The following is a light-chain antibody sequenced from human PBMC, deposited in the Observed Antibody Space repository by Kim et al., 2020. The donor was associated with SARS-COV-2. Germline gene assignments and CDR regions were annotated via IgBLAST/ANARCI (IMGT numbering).Light chain of an antibody. J-gene: IGLJ3*02. Sequence: QSALTQPASVSGSPGQSITISCTGSSSDVGGHHYVSWYQQHPGKAPKLIIYDVSYRSSGTSSRFSGSKSGNTASLTISGLQAEDEADYYCCSYTSTSSWVFGGGTQLTVL. V-gene: IGLV2-14*03. CDR3: CSYTSTSSWV. CDR1: SSDVGGHHY. CDR2: DVS.